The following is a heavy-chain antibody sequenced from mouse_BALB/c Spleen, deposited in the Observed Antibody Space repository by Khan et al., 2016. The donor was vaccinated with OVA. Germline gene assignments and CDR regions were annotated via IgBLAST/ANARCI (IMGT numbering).Heavy chain of an antibody. J-gene: IGHJ3*01. CDR3: TRGAGGSRFAY. Sequence: VQLQQSGAELVRPGVSVKISCKGSGYTFTDFTIHWVKQSHALSLEWIGVISTYYGDVTYNQKFKGKATMTVDKSSSTTYMELARLTSEDSAIXYCTRGAGGSRFAYGGQGTLVTVSA. CDR2: ISTYYGDV. V-gene: IGHV1S137*01. CDR1: GYTFTDFT.